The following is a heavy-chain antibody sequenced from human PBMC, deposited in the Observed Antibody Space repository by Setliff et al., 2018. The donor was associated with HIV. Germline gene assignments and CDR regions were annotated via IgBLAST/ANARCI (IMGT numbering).Heavy chain of an antibody. V-gene: IGHV3-30*02. Sequence: GGSLRLSCAASGFTFSSYGMHWVRQAPGKGLEWVAIIWYDGSSTSYADSVKGRFTISRDNSKNTLYLQMNSLRAEDTAVYFCAKNDHLYYMDVWGKGTTVTVSS. J-gene: IGHJ6*03. CDR2: IWYDGSST. CDR3: AKNDHLYYMDV. CDR1: GFTFSSYG.